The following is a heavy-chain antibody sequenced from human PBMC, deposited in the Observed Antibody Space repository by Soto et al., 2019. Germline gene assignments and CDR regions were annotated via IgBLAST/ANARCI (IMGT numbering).Heavy chain of an antibody. CDR1: GGSINRYY. Sequence: QVQLQESGPGLVKPSETLSLTCTVSGGSINRYYWNWIRQSPGQALEWIGYIYHSGTTNYNPSLKSRVTISVDTSKNQFSLKLRSVTAADTAVYYCARLGPDEESGSFYINWFDPWGQGTLVTVSS. D-gene: IGHD3-10*01. V-gene: IGHV4-59*01. CDR3: ARLGPDEESGSFYINWFDP. J-gene: IGHJ5*02. CDR2: IYHSGTT.